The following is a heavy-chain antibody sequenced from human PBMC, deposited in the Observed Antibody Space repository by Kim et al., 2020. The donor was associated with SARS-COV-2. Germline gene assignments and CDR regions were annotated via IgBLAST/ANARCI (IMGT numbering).Heavy chain of an antibody. Sequence: SETLSLTCTVSGYSISSGYYWGWIRPPPGKGLEWIGSSYHSGSTYYNPSLKRRVTISGDTSKNQFSLKLSSVTAADTAVYYCARVKELGPDYSYYGMDVWGQGTTVTVSS. CDR1: GYSISSGYY. CDR2: SYHSGST. V-gene: IGHV4-38-2*02. J-gene: IGHJ6*02. CDR3: ARVKELGPDYSYYGMDV. D-gene: IGHD3-10*01.